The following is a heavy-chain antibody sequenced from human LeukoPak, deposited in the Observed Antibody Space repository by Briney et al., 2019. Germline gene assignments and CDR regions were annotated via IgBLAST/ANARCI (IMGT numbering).Heavy chain of an antibody. CDR1: GFTFSSYA. CDR2: ISSNGGST. V-gene: IGHV3-64*01. D-gene: IGHD6-6*01. Sequence: GGSLRLSCAASGFTFSSYAMHWVRQAPGKGLEYVSAISSNGGSTYYANSVKGRFTISRDNSKNTLYLQMGSLRAEDMAVYYCARGGIAARFWGQGTLVTVSS. CDR3: ARGGIAARF. J-gene: IGHJ4*02.